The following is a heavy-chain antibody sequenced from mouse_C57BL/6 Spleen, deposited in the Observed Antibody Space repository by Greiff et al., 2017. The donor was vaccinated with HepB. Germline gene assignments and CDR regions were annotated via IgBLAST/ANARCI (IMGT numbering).Heavy chain of an antibody. J-gene: IGHJ4*01. V-gene: IGHV1-52*01. Sequence: QVQLQQPGAELVRPGSSVKLSCKASGYTFTSYWMHWVKQRPIQGLEWIGNIDPSDSETHYNQKFKDKATLTVDKSSSTAYIQLSSLTSEDSAVYYCARGEMGAMDYWGQGTSVTVSS. CDR2: IDPSDSET. CDR3: ARGEMGAMDY. D-gene: IGHD2-3*01. CDR1: GYTFTSYW.